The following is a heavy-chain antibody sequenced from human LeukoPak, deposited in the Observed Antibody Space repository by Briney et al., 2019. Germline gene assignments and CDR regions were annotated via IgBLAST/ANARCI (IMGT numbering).Heavy chain of an antibody. Sequence: SETLSLTCTVSGGSISSGDYYWSWIRQPPGKGLEWIGYIYYSGSTYYNPSLKSRVTISVDTSKNQFSLKLSSVTAADTAVYYCARAQGYCSSTSCFNWFDPWGQGTLVTVPS. V-gene: IGHV4-30-4*01. CDR1: GGSISSGDYY. D-gene: IGHD2-2*01. J-gene: IGHJ5*02. CDR3: ARAQGYCSSTSCFNWFDP. CDR2: IYYSGST.